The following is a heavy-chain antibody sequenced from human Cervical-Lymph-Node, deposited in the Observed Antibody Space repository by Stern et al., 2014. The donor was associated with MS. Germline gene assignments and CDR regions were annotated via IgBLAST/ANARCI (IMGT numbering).Heavy chain of an antibody. D-gene: IGHD5-12*01. Sequence: EVQLVESGAEVKKPGESLKISCEASGYLFDDYWIGWVRQMSGRGLELVAIIFPRDSNTRYSPSVQGQVTISADKSISPAPLQWSSWKASDTAMYSCARSPATPSGYDRFDYWGQGALVTVSS. V-gene: IGHV5-51*03. J-gene: IGHJ4*02. CDR3: ARSPATPSGYDRFDY. CDR2: IFPRDSNT. CDR1: GYLFDDYW.